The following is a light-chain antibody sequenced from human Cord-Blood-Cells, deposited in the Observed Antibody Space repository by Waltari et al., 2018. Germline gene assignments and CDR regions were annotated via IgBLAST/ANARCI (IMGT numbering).Light chain of an antibody. CDR3: QAWDSSTVV. V-gene: IGLV3-1*01. J-gene: IGLJ2*01. CDR2: QDS. CDR1: KLEDKY. Sequence: SYELTQPPSVSVSPGQTASITCSGDKLEDKYACWYQQKQGQSPVLVIYQDSKRPSGIPGRFSGSNSGNTATLTISGTQAMDEADYYCQAWDSSTVVFGGGTKLTVL.